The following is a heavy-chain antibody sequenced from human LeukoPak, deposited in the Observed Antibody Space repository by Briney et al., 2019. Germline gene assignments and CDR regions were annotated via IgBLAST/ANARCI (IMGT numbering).Heavy chain of an antibody. CDR1: GYTFNRHF. J-gene: IGHJ4*02. CDR2: INPSAGNT. V-gene: IGHV1-46*02. CDR3: AKDGGGYYTWAFDY. D-gene: IGHD3-22*01. Sequence: ASVKVSCKASGYTFNRHFMHWVRQAPGQGLEWMGIINPSAGNTAYAQKFQDRVTMTRDMSTNTLYMEVASLRSDDTAVYYCAKDGGGYYTWAFDYWGQGTLVTVSS.